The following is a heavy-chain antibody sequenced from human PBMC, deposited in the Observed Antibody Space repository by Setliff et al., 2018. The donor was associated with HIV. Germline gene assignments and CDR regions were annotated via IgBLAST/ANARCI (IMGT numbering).Heavy chain of an antibody. V-gene: IGHV1-24*01. CDR2: FEPQDGKT. D-gene: IGHD3-16*02. J-gene: IGHJ4*01. Sequence: ASVKVSCKISGYTVSEGNMHWVRQAPGKGLEWMGYFEPQDGKTIYAQKFQGRVSMTEDTSTDTASMELRGLRFDDTAVYYCAIVRRIITFGGLVGLVHSLYYFHFWGHGTLVTVSS. CDR1: GYTVSEGN. CDR3: AIVRRIITFGGLVGLVHSLYYFHF.